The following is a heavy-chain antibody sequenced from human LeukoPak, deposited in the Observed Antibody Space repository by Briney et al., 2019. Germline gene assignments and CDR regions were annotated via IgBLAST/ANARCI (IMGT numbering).Heavy chain of an antibody. CDR3: ARDGKWLVQYYFDY. Sequence: PGRSLRLSCAASGFTFSSYGMHWVRQAPGKGLEWVAVISYDGSNKYYADSVKGRFTISRDNSKNTLYLQMNSLRAEDTAVYYCARDGKWLVQYYFDYWGQGTLVTVSS. CDR1: GFTFSSYG. CDR2: ISYDGSNK. J-gene: IGHJ4*02. V-gene: IGHV3-30*03. D-gene: IGHD6-19*01.